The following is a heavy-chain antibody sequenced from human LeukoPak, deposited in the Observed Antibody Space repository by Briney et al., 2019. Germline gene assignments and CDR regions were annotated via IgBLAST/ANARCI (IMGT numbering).Heavy chain of an antibody. CDR1: GFTFSTFA. CDR2: IFPSGGEI. J-gene: IGHJ5*01. CDR3: AKRIRVNWFDS. Sequence: GGSLRLSCAASGFTFSTFAMIWVRQPPGKGLEWVSSIFPSGGEIHYADAVKGRFTISRDNSKNTLYLQMKSLRAEDTAVYYCAKRIRVNWFDSWGQGTLVTVSS. V-gene: IGHV3-23*01.